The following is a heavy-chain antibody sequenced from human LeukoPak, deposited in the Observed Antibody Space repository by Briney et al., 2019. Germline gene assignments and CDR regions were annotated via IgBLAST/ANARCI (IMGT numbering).Heavy chain of an antibody. Sequence: GGSLRLSCAASGFTFSSYWMSWVRQAPGKGLEWVANIKQDGSEKYYVDSVKGRFTISRDNAKNSLYLQMNSLRAEDTAVYYCAGGHTYYDILTGYKLIDYWGQGTLVTVSS. CDR3: AGGHTYYDILTGYKLIDY. J-gene: IGHJ4*02. CDR1: GFTFSSYW. V-gene: IGHV3-7*01. CDR2: IKQDGSEK. D-gene: IGHD3-9*01.